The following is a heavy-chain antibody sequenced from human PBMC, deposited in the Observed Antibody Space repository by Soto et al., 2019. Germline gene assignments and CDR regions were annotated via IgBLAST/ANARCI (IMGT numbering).Heavy chain of an antibody. J-gene: IGHJ4*02. D-gene: IGHD5-18*01. V-gene: IGHV1-8*01. CDR3: ARTPIYSYGQSSDY. Sequence: QVQLVQSGAEVKKPGASVKVSCKASGYTFTSYDINWVRQTTGQGLEWMGWMNPNSGNTGYAQKFQGRVTMTRNTSISTAYMELSSLRSEDTAVYYCARTPIYSYGQSSDYWGQGTLVTVSS. CDR2: MNPNSGNT. CDR1: GYTFTSYD.